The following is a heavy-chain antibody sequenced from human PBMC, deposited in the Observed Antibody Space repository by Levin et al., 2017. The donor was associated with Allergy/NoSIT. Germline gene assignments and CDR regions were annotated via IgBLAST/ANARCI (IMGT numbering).Heavy chain of an antibody. Sequence: SETLSLTCTVSGGSVSSGSYYWSWIRQPPGKGLEWIGYIYYSGSTNYNPSLKSRVTISVDTSKNQFSLKLSSVTAADTAVYYCARDIAAAGTDAFDIWGQGTMVTVSS. CDR3: ARDIAAAGTDAFDI. V-gene: IGHV4-61*01. D-gene: IGHD6-13*01. CDR2: IYYSGST. CDR1: GGSVSSGSYY. J-gene: IGHJ3*02.